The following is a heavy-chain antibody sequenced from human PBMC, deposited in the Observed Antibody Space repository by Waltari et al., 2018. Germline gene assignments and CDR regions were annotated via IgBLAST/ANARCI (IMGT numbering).Heavy chain of an antibody. J-gene: IGHJ4*02. CDR3: ARDPIPTG. V-gene: IGHV4-59*01. CDR2: IYYSVST. Sequence: QVQLQESGPGLVKPSETLSLTCTVSGGPISSYYWSWIRQPTGKGLEWIGYIYYSVSTNYNPSLKRRVTISVDTSKNQYSLKLSAVTAADTAVYYCARDPIPTGWGQGTLVTVSS. CDR1: GGPISSYY.